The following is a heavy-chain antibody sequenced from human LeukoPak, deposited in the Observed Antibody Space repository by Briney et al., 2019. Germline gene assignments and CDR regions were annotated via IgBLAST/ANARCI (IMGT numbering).Heavy chain of an antibody. D-gene: IGHD1-7*01. J-gene: IGHJ5*02. CDR2: ISAYNGNT. CDR3: ARGITGTTGGNWFDP. V-gene: IGHV1-18*01. Sequence: ASVKVSCKASGYTFTSYGISWVRQAPGQGLEWMGWISAYNGNTNYAQKLQGRVTMTTDTSTSTAYMELRSLRSDDTAVYYCARGITGTTGGNWFDPWGQGTLVTVSS. CDR1: GYTFTSYG.